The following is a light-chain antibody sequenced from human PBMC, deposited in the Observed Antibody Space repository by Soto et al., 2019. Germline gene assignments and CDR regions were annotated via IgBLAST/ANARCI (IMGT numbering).Light chain of an antibody. CDR3: MQPLQTPRT. CDR2: LGS. Sequence: DIVMTQSPLSLPVTPGEPASISCRSSQSLLHTNGYTYLDWYLQKPGQSPQALIYLGSNRSSGVPDRFSGSGSGTDFTLKISRVEAGDVGVYYCMQPLQTPRTFGQGTKVEIK. V-gene: IGKV2-28*01. CDR1: QSLLHTNGYTY. J-gene: IGKJ1*01.